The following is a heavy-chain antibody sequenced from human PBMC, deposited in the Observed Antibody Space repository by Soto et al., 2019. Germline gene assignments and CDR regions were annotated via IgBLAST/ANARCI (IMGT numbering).Heavy chain of an antibody. CDR1: GFTFSNFV. V-gene: IGHV3-23*01. D-gene: IGHD3-10*01. CDR3: AKRRGEGYFAL. Sequence: EMQLLESGGGLEQPGGSLRLSCAASGFTFSNFVMGWVRRAPGKGLEWVSAIGGTSGSTYYADSVKGRFTISRDNSRNTVSLQMNSLRADDTAVYYCAKRRGEGYFALWGRGSLVTVSS. CDR2: IGGTSGST. J-gene: IGHJ2*01.